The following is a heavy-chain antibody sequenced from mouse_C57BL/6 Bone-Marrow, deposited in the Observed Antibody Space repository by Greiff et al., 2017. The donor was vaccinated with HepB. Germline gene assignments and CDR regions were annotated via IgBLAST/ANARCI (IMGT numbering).Heavy chain of an antibody. Sequence: VQLQQPGAELVKPGASVKLSCKASGYTFTSYWMHWVKQRPGQGLEWIGMIHPNSGSTNYNEKFKSKATLTVDKSSSTAYMQLSSLTSEDSAVYYCARRREYGYLDYWGQGTTLTVSS. V-gene: IGHV1-64*01. D-gene: IGHD1-1*02. J-gene: IGHJ2*01. CDR3: ARRREYGYLDY. CDR2: IHPNSGST. CDR1: GYTFTSYW.